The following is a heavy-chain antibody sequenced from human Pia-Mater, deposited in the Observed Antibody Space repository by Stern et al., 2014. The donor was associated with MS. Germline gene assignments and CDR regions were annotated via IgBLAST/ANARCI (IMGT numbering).Heavy chain of an antibody. CDR1: GFTFRNAW. D-gene: IGHD1-26*01. J-gene: IGHJ6*02. CDR3: TSLDRSYPYYYYGMDV. Sequence: EMPLVESGRGLVKPGGSLRLSCAASGFTFRNAWMTWIRLPPRNGLEWVCRIKSKTDGGTTDYAAPVKGRFTISRDDSKNTLYLQMNSLKTEDTAVYYCTSLDRSYPYYYYGMDVWGQGTTVTVSS. V-gene: IGHV3-15*01. CDR2: IKSKTDGGTT.